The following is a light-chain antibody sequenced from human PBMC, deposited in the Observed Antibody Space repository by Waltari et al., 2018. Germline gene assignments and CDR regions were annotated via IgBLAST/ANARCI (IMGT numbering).Light chain of an antibody. Sequence: QSALTQPPSASGTPGQRVTISCSGSPSHIGTNLVNWYQQPPGKAPKLLVYRNDQRPSGVPDRFSGSKSGTSASLAISGLQSEDEADYYCAAWDDSLSGHWVFGGGTKVTVL. CDR1: PSHIGTNL. CDR3: AAWDDSLSGHWV. CDR2: RND. V-gene: IGLV1-44*01. J-gene: IGLJ2*01.